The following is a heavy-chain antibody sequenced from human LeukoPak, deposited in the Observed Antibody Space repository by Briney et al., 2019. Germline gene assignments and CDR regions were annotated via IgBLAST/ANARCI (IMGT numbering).Heavy chain of an antibody. CDR3: ARTPLRGATFFTSYPNWFDT. V-gene: IGHV4-61*02. CDR2: VYSSGST. Sequence: SQTLSLTCTVSGGSISSGSYYWSWIRQPAGKGLEWIGRVYSSGSTDYNPSVKSRLSISVDTSKIQFSLRLSSVTVADTAVYYCARTPLRGATFFTSYPNWFDTWGQGTLVTVSS. CDR1: GGSISSGSYY. J-gene: IGHJ5*02. D-gene: IGHD3-10*01.